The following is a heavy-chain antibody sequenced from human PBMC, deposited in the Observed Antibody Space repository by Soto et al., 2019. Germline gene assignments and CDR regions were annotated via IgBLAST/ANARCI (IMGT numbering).Heavy chain of an antibody. CDR2: ISYDGSNN. J-gene: IGHJ4*02. CDR3: AKGGYSGYDPNKNEFAY. Sequence: QVQLVESGGGVVQPGRSLRLSCAASGFTFSSYGMHWVRQAPGKGLEWVAVISYDGSNNYYADSVKGRFTISRDNSKNTLYLQMNSLRAEDTAVYYCAKGGYSGYDPNKNEFAYWGQGALVTVSS. D-gene: IGHD5-12*01. V-gene: IGHV3-30*18. CDR1: GFTFSSYG.